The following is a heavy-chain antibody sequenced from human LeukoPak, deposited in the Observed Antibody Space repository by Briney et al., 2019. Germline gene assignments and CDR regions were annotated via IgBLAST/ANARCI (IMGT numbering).Heavy chain of an antibody. J-gene: IGHJ4*02. CDR3: AREGTSFDY. V-gene: IGHV4-61*02. D-gene: IGHD2-2*01. CDR2: IYTSGST. Sequence: SETLSPTCTVSGGSISSGSYYWSWIRQPAGKGLEWIGCIYTSGSTNYNPSLKSRVTISVDTSKNQFSLKLSSVTAADTAVYYCAREGTSFDYWGQGTLVTVSS. CDR1: GGSISSGSYY.